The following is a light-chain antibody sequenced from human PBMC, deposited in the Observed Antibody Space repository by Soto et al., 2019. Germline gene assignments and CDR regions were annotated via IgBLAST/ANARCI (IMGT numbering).Light chain of an antibody. CDR3: QQYDSYPLT. Sequence: DIQMTQSPSTLSASVGDRVAITFRSSQSISSWLAWYQQKPGKAPKLLIYDASSLESGVPSRFSGSGSATEFTLTISGLQPDDFATYYCQQYDSYPLTFGGGTKVDIK. CDR1: QSISSW. V-gene: IGKV1-5*01. J-gene: IGKJ4*01. CDR2: DAS.